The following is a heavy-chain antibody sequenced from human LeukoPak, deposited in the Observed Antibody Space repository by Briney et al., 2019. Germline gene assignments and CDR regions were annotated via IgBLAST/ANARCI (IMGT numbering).Heavy chain of an antibody. CDR1: GFTFSSYG. D-gene: IGHD1-26*01. CDR3: AKVGSPNSGSYYSRLKKVYFDY. J-gene: IGHJ4*02. V-gene: IGHV3-23*01. Sequence: PGGPLRLSCAASGFTFSSYGMRWVRQAPGEGLEWVSAISGSGGSTYYADSVKGRFTISRDISKNTLYLQMNSLRAEDTAVYYCAKVGSPNSGSYYSRLKKVYFDYWGQGTLVTVSS. CDR2: ISGSGGST.